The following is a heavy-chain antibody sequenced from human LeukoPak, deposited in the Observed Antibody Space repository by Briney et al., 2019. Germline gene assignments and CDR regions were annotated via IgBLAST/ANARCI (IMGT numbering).Heavy chain of an antibody. CDR1: GYTFTSYG. D-gene: IGHD3-3*01. CDR2: ISAYNGNT. CDR3: AREPRASNYDFWSGYYTWDAFDI. Sequence: GASEKVSCKASGYTFTSYGISWVRQAPGQGLEWMGWISAYNGNTNYAQKLQGRVTMTTDTSTSTAYMELRSLRSDDTAVYYWAREPRASNYDFWSGYYTWDAFDIWGQGTMVTVSS. J-gene: IGHJ3*02. V-gene: IGHV1-18*01.